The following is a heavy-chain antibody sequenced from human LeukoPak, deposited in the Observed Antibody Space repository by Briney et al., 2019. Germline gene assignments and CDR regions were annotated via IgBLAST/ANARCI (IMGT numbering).Heavy chain of an antibody. CDR1: GYSFTSYW. J-gene: IGHJ4*02. CDR3: ARPHLYGSGSYPFDY. Sequence: GESLKISCKGSGYSFTSYWIGWVRQLPGKGLEWMGIIYPGDSDTRYSPSFQGQATISADKSISTAYLQWSSLKASDTAMYYCARPHLYGSGSYPFDYWGQGTLVTVSS. CDR2: IYPGDSDT. V-gene: IGHV5-51*01. D-gene: IGHD3-10*01.